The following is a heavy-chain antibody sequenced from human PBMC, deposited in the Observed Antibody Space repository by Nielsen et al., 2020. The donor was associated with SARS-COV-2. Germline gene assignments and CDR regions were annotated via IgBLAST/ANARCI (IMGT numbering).Heavy chain of an antibody. D-gene: IGHD6-13*01. CDR1: GGSFSGYY. J-gene: IGHJ4*02. CDR3: ARVFQQHYFDY. CDR2: INHSGST. Sequence: SETLSLTCAVYGGSFSGYYWSWIRQPPGKGLEWIGEINHSGSTNYNPSLKSRVTISVDTSKNQFCLKLSSVTAADTAVYYCARVFQQHYFDYWGQGTLVTVSS. V-gene: IGHV4-34*01.